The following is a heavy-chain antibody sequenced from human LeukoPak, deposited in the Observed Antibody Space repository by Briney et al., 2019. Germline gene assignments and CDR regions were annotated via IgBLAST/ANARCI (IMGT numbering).Heavy chain of an antibody. D-gene: IGHD3-22*01. V-gene: IGHV3-7*01. J-gene: IGHJ3*02. Sequence: GGALRLSCAASGFTSVREWMRWGRQAPGGGLEWVAQIKQDGGETYYVDSVKGRFTISRDNAKNSLYLQINSLRVEDTAVYYCAREICSSGCSNDAFYMQGPGTMVTVAT. CDR3: AREICSSGCSNDAFYM. CDR1: GFTSVREW. CDR2: IKQDGGET.